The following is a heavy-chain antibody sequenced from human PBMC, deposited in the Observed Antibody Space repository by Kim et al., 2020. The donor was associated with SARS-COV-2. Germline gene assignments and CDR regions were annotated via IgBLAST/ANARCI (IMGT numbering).Heavy chain of an antibody. V-gene: IGHV5-10-1*01. D-gene: IGHD3-22*01. J-gene: IGHJ4*02. CDR3: ARQGYDSSGYYYYIDY. Sequence: GESLKISCKGSGYSFTSYWISWVRQMPGKGLEWMGRIDPSDSYTNYSPSFQGHVTISADKSISTAYLQWSSLKASDTAMYYCARQGYDSSGYYYYIDYWGQGTLVTVSS. CDR2: IDPSDSYT. CDR1: GYSFTSYW.